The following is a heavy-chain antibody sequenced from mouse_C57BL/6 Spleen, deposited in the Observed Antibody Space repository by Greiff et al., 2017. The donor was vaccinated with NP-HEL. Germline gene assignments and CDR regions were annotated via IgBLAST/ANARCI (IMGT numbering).Heavy chain of an antibody. V-gene: IGHV1-59*01. J-gene: IGHJ2*01. CDR3: ARGEYYYGSSLYFDY. D-gene: IGHD1-1*01. CDR2: IDPSDSYT. Sequence: QVQLQQPGAELVRPGTSVKLSCKASGYTFTSYWMHWVKQRPGQGLEWIGVIDPSDSYTNYNQKFKGKATLTVDTSSSTAYMQLSSLTSEDSAVYYCARGEYYYGSSLYFDYWGQGTTLTVSS. CDR1: GYTFTSYW.